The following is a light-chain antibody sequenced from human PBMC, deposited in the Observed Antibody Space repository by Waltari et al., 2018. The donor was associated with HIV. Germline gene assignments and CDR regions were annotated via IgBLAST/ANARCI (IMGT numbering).Light chain of an antibody. CDR2: DAS. Sequence: IQMTQSPSSVSASVGDRVTISCRASQGIDSLLAWYQQKPGKAPKLLIYDASSLQSGVPSRFSGSGSETDFTLTINSLQPEDFATYYCQQANTFPRTFGQGTRLEIK. CDR3: QQANTFPRT. CDR1: QGIDSL. V-gene: IGKV1-12*01. J-gene: IGKJ5*01.